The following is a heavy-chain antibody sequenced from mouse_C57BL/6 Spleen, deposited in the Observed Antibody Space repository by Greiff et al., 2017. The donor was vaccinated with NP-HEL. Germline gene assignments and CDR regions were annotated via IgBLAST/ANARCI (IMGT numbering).Heavy chain of an antibody. CDR3: ARYDYDDGAWFAY. V-gene: IGHV5-16*01. CDR1: GFTFSDYY. CDR2: INYDGSST. D-gene: IGHD2-4*01. J-gene: IGHJ3*01. Sequence: EVKLMESEGGLVQPGSSMKLSCTASGFTFSDYYMAWVRQVPEKGLEWVANINYDGSSTYYLDSLKSRFIISRDNAKNILYLQMSSLKSEDTATYYCARYDYDDGAWFAYWGQGTLVTVSA.